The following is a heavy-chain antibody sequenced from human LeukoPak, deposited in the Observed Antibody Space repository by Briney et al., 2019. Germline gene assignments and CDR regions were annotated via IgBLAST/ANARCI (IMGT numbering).Heavy chain of an antibody. V-gene: IGHV3-20*04. D-gene: IGHD1-26*01. CDR2: INWNGGST. Sequence: GGSLRLSCAASGFTFSSYGMHWVRQAPGKGLEWVSGINWNGGSTGYADSVKGRFTISRDNAKNSLYLQMNSLRAEDTALYYCARDVSAWDFDYWGQGTLVTVSS. CDR3: ARDVSAWDFDY. J-gene: IGHJ4*02. CDR1: GFTFSSYG.